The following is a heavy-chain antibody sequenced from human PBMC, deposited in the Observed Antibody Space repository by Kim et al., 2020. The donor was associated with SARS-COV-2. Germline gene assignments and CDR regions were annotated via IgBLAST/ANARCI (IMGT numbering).Heavy chain of an antibody. CDR2: RSSSRNI. CDR3: AARLDY. V-gene: IGHV3-48*01. J-gene: IGHJ4*02. Sequence: RSSSRNIQFADSGKGRYTISRDNAKNSLYLQMNSLRAEDTAVYYCAARLDYWGQGTLVTVSS.